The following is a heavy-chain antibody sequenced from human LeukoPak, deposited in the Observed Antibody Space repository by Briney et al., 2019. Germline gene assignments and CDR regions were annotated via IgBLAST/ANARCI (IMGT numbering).Heavy chain of an antibody. CDR3: ARGIGAADF. CDR1: GGSIGSRNW. Sequence: PSETLSLTCAVSGGSIGSRNWWSWVRQPPGKGLQWIGEIYQSGSSIYNPSLRSRVTMSVDKSKDQLSLKLSSVTAADTAVYYCARGIGAADFWGQGILVTISS. CDR2: IYQSGSS. J-gene: IGHJ4*02. V-gene: IGHV4-4*02. D-gene: IGHD3-16*01.